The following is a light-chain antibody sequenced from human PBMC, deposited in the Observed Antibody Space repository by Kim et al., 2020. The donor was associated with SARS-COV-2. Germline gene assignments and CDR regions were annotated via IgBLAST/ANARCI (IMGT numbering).Light chain of an antibody. J-gene: IGLJ2*01. CDR1: GLRSYY. Sequence: AGGREVGITGKGDGLRSYYASWCQQKPGGAPVLVIYGKNNRPSGSPDRCSGASSGNTASLTITGAQAEDEADYYCNARDSSGNHVVFGGGTQLTVL. CDR2: GKN. CDR3: NARDSSGNHVV. V-gene: IGLV3-19*01.